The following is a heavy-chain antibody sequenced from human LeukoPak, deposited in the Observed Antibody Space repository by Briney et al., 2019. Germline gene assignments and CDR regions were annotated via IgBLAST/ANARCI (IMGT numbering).Heavy chain of an antibody. CDR3: ARLKIDGTHFDY. D-gene: IGHD3-9*01. CDR2: IYVGGSA. J-gene: IGHJ4*02. Sequence: GGSLRLSCAASGCTVSNNYMSWVRQTPGKGLEWVSVIYVGGSAYYSDSVKGRFTISGDSSKNTLYLQMNSLRAEDTAVYYCARLKIDGTHFDYWGQGTLVTVSS. V-gene: IGHV3-53*01. CDR1: GCTVSNNY.